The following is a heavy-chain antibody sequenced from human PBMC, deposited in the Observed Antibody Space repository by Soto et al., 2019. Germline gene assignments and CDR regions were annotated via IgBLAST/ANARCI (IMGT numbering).Heavy chain of an antibody. CDR3: ARDPLRDYDILTGYPGHI. Sequence: QVQLVQSGAEVKKPGSSVKVSCKASGGTFSSYTISWVRQAPGQGLEWMGRIIPILGIANYAQKFQGRVTITADKSTSTAYMELSSLRSEDTAVYYCARDPLRDYDILTGYPGHIWGQGTMVTVSS. CDR2: IIPILGIA. J-gene: IGHJ3*02. V-gene: IGHV1-69*08. CDR1: GGTFSSYT. D-gene: IGHD3-9*01.